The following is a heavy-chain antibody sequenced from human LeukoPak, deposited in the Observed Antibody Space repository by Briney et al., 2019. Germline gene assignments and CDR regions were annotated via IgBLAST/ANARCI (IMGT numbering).Heavy chain of an antibody. J-gene: IGHJ4*02. V-gene: IGHV3-11*01. Sequence: GSLRLSCAASGFTFSDDYMSWSRQAPGKGLEWVSYISSSGSSIYYADSVNDRFTISRDKAKKSLYLQMNSLRAEDTAVYYCARDEEQWLIPDYWGQGTLLTVPS. D-gene: IGHD6-19*01. CDR3: ARDEEQWLIPDY. CDR2: ISSSGSSI. CDR1: GFTFSDDY.